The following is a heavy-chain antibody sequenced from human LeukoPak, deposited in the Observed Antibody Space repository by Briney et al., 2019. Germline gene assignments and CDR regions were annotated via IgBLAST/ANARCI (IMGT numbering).Heavy chain of an antibody. D-gene: IGHD3-3*01. CDR3: AGESWDFWSGYYYYYYGMDV. V-gene: IGHV1-18*01. J-gene: IGHJ6*02. Sequence: ASVKVSCKASGYTFTSYGISWVRQAPGQGLEWMGWISAYNGNTNYAQKLQGRVTMTTDTSTSTAYMELRSLRSDDTAVYYCAGESWDFWSGYYYYYYGMDVWGQGTTVTVSS. CDR1: GYTFTSYG. CDR2: ISAYNGNT.